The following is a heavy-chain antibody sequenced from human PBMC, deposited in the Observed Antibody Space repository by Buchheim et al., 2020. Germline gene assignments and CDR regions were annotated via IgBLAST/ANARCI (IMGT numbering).Heavy chain of an antibody. D-gene: IGHD6-6*01. Sequence: EVQVLESGGGLVQPGGSLRLSRAASGFTFSSYAMSWVRQTPGKGLEWVSGISGDGANTYYADSVKGRFTTSRDNSKNTVYLQMHSLRAEDTALYYCATYKYSSSSDYYYGMDVWGQGTT. J-gene: IGHJ6*02. CDR3: ATYKYSSSSDYYYGMDV. CDR2: ISGDGANT. CDR1: GFTFSSYA. V-gene: IGHV3-23*01.